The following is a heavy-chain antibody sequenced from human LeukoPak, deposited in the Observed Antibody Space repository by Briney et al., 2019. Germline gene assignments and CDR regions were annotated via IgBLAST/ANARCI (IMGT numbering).Heavy chain of an antibody. Sequence: PSETLSLTCTVSGGSISNYYWSWIRQPPGKGLEWIGYIYYSGSTNYNPSLKSRVTISVDTSKNQFSLKLSAVTAADTAVYYCARAARLWSGGGFDYWGQGTLVTVSS. V-gene: IGHV4-59*01. D-gene: IGHD3-10*01. J-gene: IGHJ4*02. CDR3: ARAARLWSGGGFDY. CDR1: GGSISNYY. CDR2: IYYSGST.